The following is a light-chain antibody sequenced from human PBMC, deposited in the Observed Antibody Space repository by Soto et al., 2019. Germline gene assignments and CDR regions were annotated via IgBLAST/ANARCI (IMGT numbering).Light chain of an antibody. J-gene: IGKJ4*01. CDR2: GAS. Sequence: EIVLTQSPGTISLSPGERATLSCRASQSVSSTFVAWYQQKPGQAPRLLISGASTRATGIPARFSGSGSGTEFTLTISSLQSEDFAVYYCQQYDNWPPLTFGGGTKVEIK. CDR1: QSVSST. CDR3: QQYDNWPPLT. V-gene: IGKV3-15*01.